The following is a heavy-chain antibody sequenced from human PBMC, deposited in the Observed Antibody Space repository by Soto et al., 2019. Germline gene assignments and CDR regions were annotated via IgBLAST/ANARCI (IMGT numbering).Heavy chain of an antibody. CDR3: ARGRWLRSAFDY. Sequence: SETLSLTCAVHGGSFSGYYWDWIRQPPGKGLEWIGEVNHGGTSNYNPSLKSRAIISVDTSKNQFSLKLTSVTAADTAVYYCARGRWLRSAFDYWGQGTLVNVSS. D-gene: IGHD5-12*01. J-gene: IGHJ4*02. CDR2: VNHGGTS. V-gene: IGHV4-34*01. CDR1: GGSFSGYY.